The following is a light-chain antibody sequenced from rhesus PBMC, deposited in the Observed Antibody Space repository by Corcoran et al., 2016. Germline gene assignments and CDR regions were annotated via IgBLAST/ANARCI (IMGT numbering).Light chain of an antibody. Sequence: EIVLTQSPATLSLSPGDRATLSCRASQSVSRSLAWYQQNPGQAPRLLISGASTRATGIPGRFSGRGSGTDFSLTIDSLEPEDFAVYYCQQYTTWITFGGGTEVEIK. J-gene: IGKJ4*01. CDR1: QSVSRS. V-gene: IGKV3-42*03. CDR2: GAS. CDR3: QQYTTWIT.